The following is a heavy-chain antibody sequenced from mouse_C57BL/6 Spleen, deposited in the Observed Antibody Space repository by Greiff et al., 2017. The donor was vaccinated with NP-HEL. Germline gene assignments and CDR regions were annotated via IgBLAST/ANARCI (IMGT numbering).Heavy chain of an antibody. CDR2: INPSTGGT. D-gene: IGHD1-1*01. CDR3: AREAFISTTTMDY. Sequence: EVQLQESGPELVKPGASVKISCKASGYSFTGYYMNWVKQSPEKSLEWIGEINPSTGGTTYNQKFKAKATLTVDKSSSTAYMQLKSLTSEDSAVYYCAREAFISTTTMDYWGQGTSVTVSS. J-gene: IGHJ4*01. V-gene: IGHV1-42*01. CDR1: GYSFTGYY.